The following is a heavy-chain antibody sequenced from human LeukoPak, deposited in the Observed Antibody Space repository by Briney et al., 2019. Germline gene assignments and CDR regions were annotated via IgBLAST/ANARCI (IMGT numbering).Heavy chain of an antibody. CDR1: GGSISSSPYYW. D-gene: IGHD3-10*01. J-gene: IGHJ5*02. CDR2: IISDGSRT. V-gene: IGHV3-74*01. CDR3: AYGSGSYCKS. Sequence: ETLSLTCTVSGGSISSSPYYWMYWVRQAPGEGLVWVSRIISDGSRTTYADSVKGRFTISRDNAKNTLYLQMNSLRAEDTAVYYCAYGSGSYCKSWGQGTLVTVSS.